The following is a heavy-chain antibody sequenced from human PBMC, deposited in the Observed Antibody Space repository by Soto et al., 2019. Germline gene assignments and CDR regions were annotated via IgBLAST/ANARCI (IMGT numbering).Heavy chain of an antibody. Sequence: SETLSLTCTVSGGSISSGDYYWSWIRQPPGKGLEWIGYIYYSGSTYYNTSLKSRVTISVDTSKNQFSLKLSSVTAADTAVYYCARSQSYYDFWSGYYGSNWFDPWGQGTLVTVS. CDR2: IYYSGST. J-gene: IGHJ5*02. V-gene: IGHV4-30-4*01. D-gene: IGHD3-3*01. CDR1: GGSISSGDYY. CDR3: ARSQSYYDFWSGYYGSNWFDP.